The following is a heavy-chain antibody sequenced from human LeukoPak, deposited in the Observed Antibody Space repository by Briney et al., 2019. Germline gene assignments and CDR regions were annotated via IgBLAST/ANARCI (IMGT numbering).Heavy chain of an antibody. D-gene: IGHD4-11*01. CDR1: GFTFSSYG. CDR2: IRYDGSNK. CDR3: AKEYSNYTPFDY. V-gene: IGHV3-30*02. J-gene: IGHJ4*02. Sequence: GGSLRLSCAASGFTFSSYGMHWVRQAPGKGLEWVAFIRYDGSNKYYADSVKGRFTISRDNSKNTLYLQMNSLRAEDTAVYYCAKEYSNYTPFDYWGQGTLVTVSS.